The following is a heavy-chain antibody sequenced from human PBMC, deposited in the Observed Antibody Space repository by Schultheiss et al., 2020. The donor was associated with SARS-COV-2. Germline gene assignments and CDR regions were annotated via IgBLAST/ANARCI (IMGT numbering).Heavy chain of an antibody. CDR2: IYYSGST. CDR1: GGSISSGDYY. Sequence: SETLSLTCTVSGGSISSGDYYWSWIRQPPGKGLEWIGYIYYSGSTYYNPSLKSRVTISVDTSKNQFSLKLSSVTAADTAVYYCARLTQWLVLWYFDLWGRGTLVTVSS. J-gene: IGHJ2*01. D-gene: IGHD6-19*01. V-gene: IGHV4-30-4*02. CDR3: ARLTQWLVLWYFDL.